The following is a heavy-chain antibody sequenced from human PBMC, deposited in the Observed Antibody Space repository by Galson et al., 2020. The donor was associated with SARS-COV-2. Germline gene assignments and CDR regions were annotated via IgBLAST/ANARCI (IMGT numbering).Heavy chain of an antibody. CDR1: GFTFNDSA. CDR2: IRSKANNYAT. V-gene: IGHV3-73*01. J-gene: IGHJ4*02. D-gene: IGHD6-13*01. CDR3: TSRSKQPPGY. Sequence: QLGESLKISCAASGFTFNDSAMHWVRQASGKGLEWVGRIRSKANNYATTYAASVKGRFTISRDDSKNTAYLQMNSLKTEDTALYYCTSRSKQPPGYWGRGTLVTVSS.